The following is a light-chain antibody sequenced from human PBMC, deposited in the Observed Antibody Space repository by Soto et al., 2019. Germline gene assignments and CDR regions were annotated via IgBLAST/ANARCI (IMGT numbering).Light chain of an antibody. CDR1: QSISSW. Sequence: DIQMTQSPSTLSASVGDRVTITCRASQSISSWLAWYQQKPGKAPKLLIYDASSLESGVPSRFSGSGAGTEFTLTISSLQTDDCATYYCQQYNSYPWTFGQGTKVEIK. CDR3: QQYNSYPWT. J-gene: IGKJ1*01. V-gene: IGKV1-5*01. CDR2: DAS.